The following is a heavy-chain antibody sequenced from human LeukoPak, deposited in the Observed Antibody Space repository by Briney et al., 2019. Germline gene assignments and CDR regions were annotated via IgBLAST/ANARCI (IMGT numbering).Heavy chain of an antibody. J-gene: IGHJ4*02. D-gene: IGHD3-10*01. CDR2: ISYDGSNK. Sequence: GRSLRLSCAASGFTFSSYAMHWVRQAPGKGLEWVAVISYDGSNKYYADSVKGRFTISRDNSKNTLYLQMNSLRAEDTAVYYCAKGKLQYGSGPPDYWGQGTLVTVSS. CDR1: GFTFSSYA. CDR3: AKGKLQYGSGPPDY. V-gene: IGHV3-30-3*01.